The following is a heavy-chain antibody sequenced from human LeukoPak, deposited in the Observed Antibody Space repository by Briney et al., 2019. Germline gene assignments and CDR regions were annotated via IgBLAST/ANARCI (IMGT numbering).Heavy chain of an antibody. Sequence: GASVKVSCKASGYTFTSYYMHWVRQAPGQGLEWMGIINPSGGSTSYAQKFQGKVTITADKSTSTAYMELSSLRSEDTAVYYCARTYCGGDCYSSRGWFDTWGQGTLVTVSS. V-gene: IGHV1-46*01. D-gene: IGHD2-21*02. J-gene: IGHJ5*02. CDR1: GYTFTSYY. CDR3: ARTYCGGDCYSSRGWFDT. CDR2: INPSGGST.